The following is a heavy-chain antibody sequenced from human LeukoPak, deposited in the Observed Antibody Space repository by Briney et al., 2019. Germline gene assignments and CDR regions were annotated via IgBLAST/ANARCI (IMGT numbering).Heavy chain of an antibody. CDR2: INPSGTST. CDR1: GDTFTSYY. Sequence: ASVKVSCKASGDTFTSYYMHWVRQAPGQGLECMGIINPSGTSTIYAQKFQGRVTMTRDMSTSTVYMELSSLRSEDTAVYYCARESRYGSGSYYLYYYYYYMDVWGKGTTVTISS. V-gene: IGHV1-46*01. D-gene: IGHD3-10*01. J-gene: IGHJ6*03. CDR3: ARESRYGSGSYYLYYYYYYMDV.